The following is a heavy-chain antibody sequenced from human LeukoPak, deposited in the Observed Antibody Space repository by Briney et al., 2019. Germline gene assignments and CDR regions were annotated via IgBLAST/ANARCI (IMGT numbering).Heavy chain of an antibody. J-gene: IGHJ4*02. CDR3: ARVVVHYDSSGYLTYIDY. CDR2: VYTSGST. D-gene: IGHD3-22*01. CDR1: GVSISSYY. Sequence: SETLSLTCTVSGVSISSYYWSWIRQPAGKGLEWIGRVYTSGSTNYNPSLKSRVTMSVDTSKNQFSLKLSSVTAADTAVYYCARVVVHYDSSGYLTYIDYWGQGTLVTVSS. V-gene: IGHV4-4*07.